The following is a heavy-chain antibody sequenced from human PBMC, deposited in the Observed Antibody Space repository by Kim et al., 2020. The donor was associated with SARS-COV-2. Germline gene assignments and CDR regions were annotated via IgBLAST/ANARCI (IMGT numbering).Heavy chain of an antibody. CDR1: GGSISSSSYY. D-gene: IGHD6-13*01. V-gene: IGHV4-39*01. CDR3: ARQGAAAGWYSDL. J-gene: IGHJ2*01. CDR2: IYYSGST. Sequence: SETLSLTCTVSGGSISSSSYYWGWIRQPPGKGLEWIGSIYYSGSTYYNPSLKSRVTISVDTSKNQFSLKLSSVTAADTAVYYCARQGAAAGWYSDLWGRGTQVTVFS.